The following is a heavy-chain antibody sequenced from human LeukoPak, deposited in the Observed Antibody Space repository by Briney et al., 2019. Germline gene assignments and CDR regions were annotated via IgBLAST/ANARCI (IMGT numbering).Heavy chain of an antibody. J-gene: IGHJ4*02. CDR1: GFTVSSNY. Sequence: GGSLRLSCAASGFTVSSNYMSWVRQAPGKGLEWVSVIYSGGSTYYADSVKGRFTISRDNSKNTLSLQLDSLTADDTAIYYCAKGKRVGSPYYFDSWGQGTLVTVSS. CDR3: AKGKRVGSPYYFDS. D-gene: IGHD6-6*01. V-gene: IGHV3-66*01. CDR2: IYSGGST.